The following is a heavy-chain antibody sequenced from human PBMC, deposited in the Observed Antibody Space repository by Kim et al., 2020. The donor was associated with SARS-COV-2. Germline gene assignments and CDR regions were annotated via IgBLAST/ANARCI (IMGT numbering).Heavy chain of an antibody. J-gene: IGHJ4*02. Sequence: GSLRLSCAASRFTFNTYGMHWVRQAPGKGLEWVAVISYDGSSQYYADSVKGRFTISRDNSKDTLYLQMNSLRAEDAAVYYCAKDRGSITMVPGVIVSSLIDYWGQGTLVTVSS. V-gene: IGHV3-30*18. D-gene: IGHD3-10*01. CDR3: AKDRGSITMVPGVIVSSLIDY. CDR1: RFTFNTYG. CDR2: ISYDGSSQ.